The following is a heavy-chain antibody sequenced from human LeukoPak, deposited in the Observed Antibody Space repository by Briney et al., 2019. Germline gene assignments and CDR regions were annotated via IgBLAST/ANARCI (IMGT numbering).Heavy chain of an antibody. CDR2: INPNSGGT. Sequence: ASVKVSCKASGYTFTGYYMHWVRQAPGQGLEWMGWINPNSGGTNYAQKFQGWVTMTRDTSISTAYMEPSSLRSEDTAVYYCARGQSITIFGVVLPQNYYYYGMDVWGQGTTVTVSS. J-gene: IGHJ6*02. CDR1: GYTFTGYY. D-gene: IGHD3-3*01. CDR3: ARGQSITIFGVVLPQNYYYYGMDV. V-gene: IGHV1-2*04.